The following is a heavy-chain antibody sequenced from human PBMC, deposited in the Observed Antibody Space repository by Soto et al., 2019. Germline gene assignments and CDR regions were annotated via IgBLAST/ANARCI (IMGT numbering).Heavy chain of an antibody. Sequence: WASVKVSCKASGYTFTSYGISWVRQAPGQGLEWMGWTSAYNGNTNYAQKLQGRVTMTTDTSTSTAYMELRSLRSDDTAVYYCARVFCSSTSCYWSDVWGQGTTVTVSS. CDR2: TSAYNGNT. D-gene: IGHD2-2*01. CDR1: GYTFTSYG. J-gene: IGHJ6*02. V-gene: IGHV1-18*01. CDR3: ARVFCSSTSCYWSDV.